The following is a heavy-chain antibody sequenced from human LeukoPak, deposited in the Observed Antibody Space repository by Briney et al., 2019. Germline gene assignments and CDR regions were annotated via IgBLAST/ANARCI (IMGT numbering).Heavy chain of an antibody. CDR3: ARAPSWNYNRYYYYYVDA. V-gene: IGHV1-8*03. Sequence: ASVEVSCKTSGYTFTNFDINWVRQASGHGLEWMGWMNPNSGNTGYAQKFQGRVTITRNTSISTAYMELSSLRSEDTAVYYCARAPSWNYNRYYYYYVDAWGRGTTVTVSS. CDR1: GYTFTNFD. J-gene: IGHJ6*03. CDR2: MNPNSGNT. D-gene: IGHD1-7*01.